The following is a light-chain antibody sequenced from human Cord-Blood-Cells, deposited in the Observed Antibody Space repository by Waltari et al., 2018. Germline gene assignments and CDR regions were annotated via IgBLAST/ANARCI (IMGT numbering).Light chain of an antibody. J-gene: IGLJ1*01. CDR3: AAWDDSLSGYV. CDR2: RNN. V-gene: IGLV1-47*01. Sequence: QSVLTQPPSASGTPGQRVTIPCSGSHSNIGINYFHWYQQLPGTAPKLLIYRNNQRPSGVPDRFSGSKSGTSASLAISGLRSEDEADYYCAAWDDSLSGYVFGTGTKVTVI. CDR1: HSNIGINY.